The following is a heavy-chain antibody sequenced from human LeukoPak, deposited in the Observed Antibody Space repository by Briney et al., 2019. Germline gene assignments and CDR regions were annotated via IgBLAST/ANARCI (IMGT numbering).Heavy chain of an antibody. V-gene: IGHV3-30-3*01. CDR1: GFTFSSYA. J-gene: IGHJ3*01. CDR2: ISYDGSNK. Sequence: GGSLRLSCAASGFTFSSYAMHWVRQAPGKGLEWVAVISYDGSNKYYADSVKGRFTISRDNSKNTLYLQMNSLRAEDTAVYYCARSGLDAFDFWGQGTMVTVSS. CDR3: ARSGLDAFDF. D-gene: IGHD5-12*01.